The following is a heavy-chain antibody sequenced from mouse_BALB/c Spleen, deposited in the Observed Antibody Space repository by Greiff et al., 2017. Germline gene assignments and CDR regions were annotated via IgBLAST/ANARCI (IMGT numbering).Heavy chain of an antibody. Sequence: EVMLVESGGGLVKPGGSLKLSCAASGFTFSSYAMSWVRQTPEKRLEWVASISSGGSTYYPDSVKGRFTISRDNARNILYLQMSSLRSEDTAMYYCARGEDGNPYAMDYWGQGTSVTVSS. J-gene: IGHJ4*01. V-gene: IGHV5-6-5*01. CDR3: ARGEDGNPYAMDY. CDR1: GFTFSSYA. D-gene: IGHD2-1*01. CDR2: ISSGGST.